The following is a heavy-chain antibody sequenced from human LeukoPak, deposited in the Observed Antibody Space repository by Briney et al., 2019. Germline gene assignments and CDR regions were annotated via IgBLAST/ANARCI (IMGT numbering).Heavy chain of an antibody. V-gene: IGHV4-59*08. D-gene: IGHD6-19*01. CDR3: ARGYMRMYSSGWSALDY. CDR1: GGSISSYY. CDR2: IYYSGST. J-gene: IGHJ4*02. Sequence: SETLSLTCTVSGGSISSYYWSWIRQPPGKGLEWIGFIYYSGSTNYNPSLKSRVTISIDTSRNQFSLKLNSVTAADTAVYYCARGYMRMYSSGWSALDYWGQGTLVTVSS.